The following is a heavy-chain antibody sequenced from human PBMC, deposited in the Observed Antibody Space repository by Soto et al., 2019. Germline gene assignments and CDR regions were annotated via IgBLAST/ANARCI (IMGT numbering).Heavy chain of an antibody. CDR2: ISTDGSST. Sequence: ELPLVESGGGLVKPGGSLRISCAASGFTFSNYWMHWVRHTPGKGLVWVSRISTDGSSTWYADSVKGRFTIARDSAKNSLSLQMSSLRAWDTAVYYLARGLRIFEYYFGTDVWCQGTTVGVSS. J-gene: IGHJ6*02. CDR1: GFTFSNYW. V-gene: IGHV3-74*01. CDR3: ARGLRIFEYYFGTDV. D-gene: IGHD3-3*01.